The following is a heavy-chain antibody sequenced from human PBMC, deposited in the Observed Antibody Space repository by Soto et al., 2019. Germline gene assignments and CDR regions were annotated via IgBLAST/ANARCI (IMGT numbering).Heavy chain of an antibody. Sequence: GGSLRLSCAASGFTFSSYWMSWVRQAPGKGLEWVANIKQDGSEKYYVDSVKGRFTISRDNAKNLLYLQMNSLRAEDTAVYYCARDVPHYDILTGYSHKPYWGQGTLVTVSS. V-gene: IGHV3-7*01. D-gene: IGHD3-9*01. CDR1: GFTFSSYW. CDR3: ARDVPHYDILTGYSHKPY. J-gene: IGHJ4*02. CDR2: IKQDGSEK.